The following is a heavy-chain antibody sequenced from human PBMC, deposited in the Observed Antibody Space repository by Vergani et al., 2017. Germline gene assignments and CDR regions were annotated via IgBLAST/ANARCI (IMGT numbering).Heavy chain of an antibody. D-gene: IGHD3-3*01. CDR3: ARDGDNIYDFWSGYSHYYYYYMDV. J-gene: IGHJ6*03. Sequence: QVQLVESGGGVVQPGRSLRLSCAASGFTFSSYAMHWVRQAPGKGLEWVAVISYDGSNKYYADSVKGRFTISRDNSKNTLYLQMNSLRAEDTAVYYCARDGDNIYDFWSGYSHYYYYYMDVWGKGTTVTVSS. CDR1: GFTFSSYA. V-gene: IGHV3-30*01. CDR2: ISYDGSNK.